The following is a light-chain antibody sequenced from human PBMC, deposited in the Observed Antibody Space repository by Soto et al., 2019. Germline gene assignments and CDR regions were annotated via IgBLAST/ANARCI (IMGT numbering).Light chain of an antibody. CDR3: QQYNDWPLT. V-gene: IGKV3D-15*01. CDR2: DIS. J-gene: IGKJ4*01. Sequence: EIVMTQSPATLSVSPGERATLSCRASQSVSSNLAWYQQKPGQAPSLLIYDISAGATGIPTRFSGSGSGTEFTLTISSLQSEDFAVYYCQQYNDWPLTFGGGTKVDIK. CDR1: QSVSSN.